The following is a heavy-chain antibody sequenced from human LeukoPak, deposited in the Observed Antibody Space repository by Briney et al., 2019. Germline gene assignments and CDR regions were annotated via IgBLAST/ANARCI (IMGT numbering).Heavy chain of an antibody. CDR3: VRDGGLQAYYFDY. J-gene: IGHJ4*02. CDR1: GFTFDDYA. V-gene: IGHV3-9*03. D-gene: IGHD2-21*02. CDR2: ISWNSGRI. Sequence: PGRSLRLSCSASGFTFDDYAMHWVRQAPGKGLEWVSGISWNSGRINYADSVKGRFTISRDNAKNSLYLQMNSLRVEDMALYYCVRDGGLQAYYFDYWGQGTLVTVSS.